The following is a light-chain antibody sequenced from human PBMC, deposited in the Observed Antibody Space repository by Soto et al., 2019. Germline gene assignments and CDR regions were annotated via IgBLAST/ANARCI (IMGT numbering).Light chain of an antibody. V-gene: IGKV4-1*01. CDR1: PSVLSSSNNKNY. CDR3: QQYYSTPYT. CDR2: WAS. Sequence: DFVMTQTPDSLAVSLGERATINCKSSPSVLSSSNNKNYLAWYQQKPGQPPKLLIYWASTRDSGVPDRFSGSGSGTDFTRTSSSLQAEDVAVYYCQQYYSTPYTFGQGTKLEIK. J-gene: IGKJ2*01.